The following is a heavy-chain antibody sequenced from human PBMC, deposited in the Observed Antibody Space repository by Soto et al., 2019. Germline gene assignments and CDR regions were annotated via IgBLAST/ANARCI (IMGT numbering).Heavy chain of an antibody. D-gene: IGHD2-15*01. CDR2: IIPILGIA. CDR1: GGTFSSYT. J-gene: IGHJ3*02. Sequence: QVQLVQSGAEVKKPGSSVKVSCKASGGTFSSYTISWVRQAPGQGLEWMGRIIPILGIANYAQKFQGRVTNTEDKSTSTAYMELSSLRSEGTAVYYCARGLVMAPFAFEIWGQGTMVTVSS. V-gene: IGHV1-69*02. CDR3: ARGLVMAPFAFEI.